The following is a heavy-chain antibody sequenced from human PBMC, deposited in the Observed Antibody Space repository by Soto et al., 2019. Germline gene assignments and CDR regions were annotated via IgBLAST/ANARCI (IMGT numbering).Heavy chain of an antibody. CDR1: GYTLNDLS. V-gene: IGHV1-24*01. J-gene: IGHJ5*02. Sequence: GASVKVSGKVSGYTLNDLSMHWVRQAPGQGLEWMGGFDPEDGETIYAQKFQGRVTMTEDTSTNTAYMELSSLRSEDTAVYYCATTSAGPKGWFDPWGQGTLVTVSS. CDR2: FDPEDGET. CDR3: ATTSAGPKGWFDP. D-gene: IGHD6-13*01.